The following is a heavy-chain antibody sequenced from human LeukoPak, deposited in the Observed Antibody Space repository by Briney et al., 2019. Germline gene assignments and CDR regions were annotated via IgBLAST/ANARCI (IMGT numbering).Heavy chain of an antibody. CDR2: MNPNSGNT. V-gene: IGHV1-8*01. Sequence: ASVKVSCKASGYTFTSYDINWVRQATGQGLEWMGWMNPNSGNTGYAQKFQGRVTMTRNTSISTAYMELSSLRSEDTAVYYCARGRSTMVRGVYRAFDIWGQGTMVTVSS. CDR1: GYTFTSYD. J-gene: IGHJ3*02. CDR3: ARGRSTMVRGVYRAFDI. D-gene: IGHD3-10*01.